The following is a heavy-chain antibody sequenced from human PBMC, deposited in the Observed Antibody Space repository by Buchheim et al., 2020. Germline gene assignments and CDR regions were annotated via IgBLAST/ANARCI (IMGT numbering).Heavy chain of an antibody. V-gene: IGHV4-30-4*01. Sequence: QVQLQESGPGLVKPSQTLSLTCNVTSGSISSSDYYWSWIRQPPGKALEYIGNIHYTESAYYNPSLKSRVTISKDTSRNQLSLNLNSVTAADTAVYYCVREGRGYSGYDYDYWGPGIL. D-gene: IGHD5-12*01. J-gene: IGHJ4*02. CDR1: SGSISSSDYY. CDR3: VREGRGYSGYDYDY. CDR2: IHYTESA.